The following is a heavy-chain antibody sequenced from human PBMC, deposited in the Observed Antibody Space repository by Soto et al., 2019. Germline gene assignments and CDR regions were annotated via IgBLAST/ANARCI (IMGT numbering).Heavy chain of an antibody. J-gene: IGHJ4*02. CDR3: ATYCSGSSCYTFDY. Sequence: GSLRLSCATSGFTFGNYWMAWVRQAPGKGLEWVANMSQDGSQKYYVDSVKGRFTLSRDNAGKSLYLQMNSLRAEDTAVYYCATYCSGSSCYTFDYWGQGTLVTVSS. CDR1: GFTFGNYW. D-gene: IGHD2-2*01. V-gene: IGHV3-7*03. CDR2: MSQDGSQK.